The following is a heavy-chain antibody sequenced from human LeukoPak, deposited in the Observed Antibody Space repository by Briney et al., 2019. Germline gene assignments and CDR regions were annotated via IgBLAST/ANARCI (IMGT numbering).Heavy chain of an antibody. CDR2: IYYSGST. CDR3: ASPSMIVVVPGNRGAFDI. CDR1: GGSISSSSYY. D-gene: IGHD3-22*01. J-gene: IGHJ3*02. V-gene: IGHV4-39*01. Sequence: PSETLSLTCTVSGGSISSSSYYWGWIRQPAGKGLEWIGSIYYSGSTYYNPSLKSRVTISVDTSKNQFSLKLSSVTAADTAVYYCASPSMIVVVPGNRGAFDIWGQGTMVTVSS.